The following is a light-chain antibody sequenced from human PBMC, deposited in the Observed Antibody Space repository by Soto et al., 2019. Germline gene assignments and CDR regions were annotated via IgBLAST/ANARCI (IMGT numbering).Light chain of an antibody. Sequence: QSVLTQPASVSGSPGQSITISCTGTSSDVGGFDFVSWYQHHPGKAPKLLVYEVSNRPSRVSSRFSGSKSGTTASLTISGLQAEDEADYYCSSYTSHTTPWVFGGGTKLTVL. V-gene: IGLV2-14*01. CDR3: SSYTSHTTPWV. CDR1: SSDVGGFDF. J-gene: IGLJ3*02. CDR2: EVS.